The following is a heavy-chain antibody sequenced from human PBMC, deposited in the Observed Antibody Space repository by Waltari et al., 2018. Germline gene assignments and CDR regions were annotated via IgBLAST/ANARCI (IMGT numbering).Heavy chain of an antibody. CDR3: ARGGPYYDFWSGYHGRWFDP. CDR2: INHSGST. Sequence: QVQLQQWGAGLLKPSETLSLTCAVYGGSFSGYYWSWIRQPPGKGLEWIGEINHSGSTNYNPSLKSRVTISVDTSKNQFSLKLSSVTAADTAVYYCARGGPYYDFWSGYHGRWFDPWGQGTLVTVSS. V-gene: IGHV4-34*01. D-gene: IGHD3-3*01. CDR1: GGSFSGYY. J-gene: IGHJ5*02.